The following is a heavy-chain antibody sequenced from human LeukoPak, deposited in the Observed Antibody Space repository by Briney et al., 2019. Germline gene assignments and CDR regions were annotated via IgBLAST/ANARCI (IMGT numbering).Heavy chain of an antibody. V-gene: IGHV3-48*01. CDR3: ARDLWASAYYDFWSGYWDAFDI. Sequence: PGGSLRLSCAASGFTFSSYSMNWVRQAPGKGLEWVSYISSSSSTIYYADSVKGRFTISRDNAKNSLYLQVNSLRAEDTAVYYCARDLWASAYYDFWSGYWDAFDIWGQGTMVTVSS. D-gene: IGHD3-3*01. CDR1: GFTFSSYS. CDR2: ISSSSSTI. J-gene: IGHJ3*02.